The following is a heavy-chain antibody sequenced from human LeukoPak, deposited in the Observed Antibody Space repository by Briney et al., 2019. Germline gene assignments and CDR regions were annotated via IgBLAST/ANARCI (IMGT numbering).Heavy chain of an antibody. J-gene: IGHJ4*02. V-gene: IGHV4-34*01. CDR3: ARGGYNIWEYYFGY. CDR1: GGSFSGYY. CDR2: INHSGST. D-gene: IGHD5-24*01. Sequence: PSETLSLTCAVYGGSFSGYYWSWIRQPPGKGLEWIGEINHSGSTNYNPSLKSRVTISVDTSKNQFSLKLSSVTAADTAVYYCARGGYNIWEYYFGYWGQGTLVTVSS.